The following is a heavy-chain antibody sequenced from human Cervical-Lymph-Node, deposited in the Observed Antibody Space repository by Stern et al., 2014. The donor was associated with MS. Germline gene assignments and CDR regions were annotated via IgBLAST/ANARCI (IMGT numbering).Heavy chain of an antibody. J-gene: IGHJ4*02. Sequence: QVQLVQSGAEVKKPGSSVKVSCKASGGTFSSYAINWVRQAPGQGPEWMGGVIPILGTANYAQKFQGRVTITADESTSTAYMELSSLRSEDTAVYYCARDSRHYDASYYFDSWGQGTLVTVSS. V-gene: IGHV1-69*01. CDR3: ARDSRHYDASYYFDS. CDR2: VIPILGTA. D-gene: IGHD3-16*01. CDR1: GGTFSSYA.